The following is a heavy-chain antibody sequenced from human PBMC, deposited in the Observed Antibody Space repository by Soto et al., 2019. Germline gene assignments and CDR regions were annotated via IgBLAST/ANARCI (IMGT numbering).Heavy chain of an antibody. D-gene: IGHD1-20*01. J-gene: IGHJ5*02. CDR2: IIPIFGTA. CDR3: ARDLVGEVSITGTNTVWFDP. CDR1: GGTFSSYA. V-gene: IGHV1-69*06. Sequence: GDSVQVSCKASGGTFSSYAISWVRQAPGQGLEWMGGIIPIFGTANYAQKFQGRVTITADKSTSTAYMELSSLRSEDTAVYYCARDLVGEVSITGTNTVWFDPWGQGTLVTVAS.